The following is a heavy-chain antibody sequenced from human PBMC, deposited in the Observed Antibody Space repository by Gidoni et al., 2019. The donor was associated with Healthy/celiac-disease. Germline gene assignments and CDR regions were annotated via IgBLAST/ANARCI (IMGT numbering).Heavy chain of an antibody. Sequence: QVQVVQSGAEVKKPGASVKVSCKASGYTFTSYAIHWVRQAPGQRLEWMGWINAGNGNTKYSQKFQGRVTITRDISASTAYMELSSLRSEDTAVYYCARDLDRIVGTTTERDFDYWGQGTLVTVSS. CDR1: GYTFTSYA. V-gene: IGHV1-3*01. CDR2: INAGNGNT. J-gene: IGHJ4*02. D-gene: IGHD1-26*01. CDR3: ARDLDRIVGTTTERDFDY.